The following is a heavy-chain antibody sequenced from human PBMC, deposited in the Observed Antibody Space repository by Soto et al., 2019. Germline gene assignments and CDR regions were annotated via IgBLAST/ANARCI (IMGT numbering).Heavy chain of an antibody. D-gene: IGHD2-15*01. J-gene: IGHJ4*02. V-gene: IGHV3-30-3*01. CDR2: ISYDGSNK. CDR3: ARDRGYCSGGSCSTPAY. CDR1: GFTFSSYA. Sequence: QVQLVESGGGVVQPGLSLRLSCAASGFTFSSYAMHWVRQAPVKGLEWVAVISYDGSNKYYADSVKGRFSISRDSAKNPLYLQMNSLRSDDTAVYYCARDRGYCSGGSCSTPAYWGQGTMVTVSS.